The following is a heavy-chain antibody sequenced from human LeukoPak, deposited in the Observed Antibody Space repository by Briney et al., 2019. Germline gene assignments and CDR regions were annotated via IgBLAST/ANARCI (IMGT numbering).Heavy chain of an antibody. CDR3: ARDESPYYDYVWGSTDPSPPPTDY. Sequence: GASVKVFCKASGYTFTSYGISWVRQAPGQGLEWMGWISAYNGNTNYAQKLQGRVTMTTDTSTSTAYMELRSLRSDDTAVYYCARDESPYYDYVWGSTDPSPPPTDYWGQGTLVTVSS. CDR2: ISAYNGNT. D-gene: IGHD3-16*01. CDR1: GYTFTSYG. J-gene: IGHJ4*02. V-gene: IGHV1-18*01.